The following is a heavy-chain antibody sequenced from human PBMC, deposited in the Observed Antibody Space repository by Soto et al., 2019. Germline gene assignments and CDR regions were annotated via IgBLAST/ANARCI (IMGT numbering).Heavy chain of an antibody. CDR2: IKQDGSEK. CDR3: ARGDSSSSTYSYYGMDV. CDR1: GFTFSNYW. Sequence: GGSLRLSCAASGFTFSNYWMSCVREAPGKGLEWVVNIKQDGSEKYFVDSVKGRFTISRDNAKNSLFLQMNSLRADDSAVYYCARGDSSSSTYSYYGMDVWGQGTT. D-gene: IGHD6-6*01. J-gene: IGHJ6*02. V-gene: IGHV3-7*01.